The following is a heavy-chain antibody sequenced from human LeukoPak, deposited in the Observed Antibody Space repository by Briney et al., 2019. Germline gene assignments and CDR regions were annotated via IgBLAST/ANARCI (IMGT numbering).Heavy chain of an antibody. D-gene: IGHD2-15*01. CDR3: ASAAVVGAAFDY. V-gene: IGHV1-69*13. CDR2: IIPIFGTA. CDR1: GGTFISYA. Sequence: GASVKVSCKASGGTFISYAISWVRQAPGQGLEWMGGIIPIFGTANYAQKFQGRVTITADESTSTAYMELSSLRSEDTAVYYCASAAVVGAAFDYWGQGTLVTVSS. J-gene: IGHJ4*02.